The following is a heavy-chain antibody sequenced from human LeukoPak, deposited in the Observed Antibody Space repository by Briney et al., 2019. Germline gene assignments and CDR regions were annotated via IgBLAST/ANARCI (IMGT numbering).Heavy chain of an antibody. CDR3: ARDENGYVWGSFRA. CDR1: GYTFTNYG. CDR2: ISAYNGNT. V-gene: IGHV1-18*01. D-gene: IGHD3-16*02. J-gene: IGHJ5*02. Sequence: ASVKVSCKASGYTFTNYGISWVRQAPGQGLEWMGWISAYNGNTNYAQKLQGRVTMTTDTSTSTAYMELRRLRADETAVYYCARDENGYVWGSFRAWGQGTLVTVSS.